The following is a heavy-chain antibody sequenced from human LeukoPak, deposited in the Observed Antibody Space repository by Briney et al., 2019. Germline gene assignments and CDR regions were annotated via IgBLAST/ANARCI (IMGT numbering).Heavy chain of an antibody. CDR1: GYTFTSYY. J-gene: IGHJ4*02. Sequence: ASVKVSCKASGYTFTSYYMHWVRQAPGQGLEWMGIINPSGGSTSYAQRFQGRVTMTRDTSTSTVYMELSSLRSEDTAVYHCARDKVWYSSSWYLDYWGQGTLVTVSS. CDR3: ARDKVWYSSSWYLDY. D-gene: IGHD6-13*01. V-gene: IGHV1-46*01. CDR2: INPSGGST.